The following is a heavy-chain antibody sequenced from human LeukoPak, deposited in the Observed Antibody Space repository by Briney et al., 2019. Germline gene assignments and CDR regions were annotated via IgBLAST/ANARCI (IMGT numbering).Heavy chain of an antibody. CDR3: ARVTNYYDSSGYYYYFDY. J-gene: IGHJ4*02. CDR2: IYTSGST. V-gene: IGHV4-4*07. D-gene: IGHD3-22*01. Sequence: SETLSLTCTVSGGSISSYYWSWIRQPAGKGLEWIGRIYTSGSTNYNPSLKSRVTMSVDTSKNQFSLKLSSVTAADTAVYYCARVTNYYDSSGYYYYFDYWGQGTLVTVSS. CDR1: GGSISSYY.